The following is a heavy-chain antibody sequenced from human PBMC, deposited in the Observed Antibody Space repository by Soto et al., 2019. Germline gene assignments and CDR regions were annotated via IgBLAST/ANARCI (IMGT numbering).Heavy chain of an antibody. Sequence: GGSLRLSCVASGFTFSSHGMHWVLQAPGKGLEWVAVISYDGLNVIYVDSVKGRFTISRDNSKNTLYLQINSLRAEDTAVYHCAKDAAVGTTQHAFDDWGQGTLVTVSS. CDR2: ISYDGLNV. CDR1: GFTFSSHG. V-gene: IGHV3-30*18. D-gene: IGHD1-26*01. CDR3: AKDAAVGTTQHAFDD. J-gene: IGHJ4*02.